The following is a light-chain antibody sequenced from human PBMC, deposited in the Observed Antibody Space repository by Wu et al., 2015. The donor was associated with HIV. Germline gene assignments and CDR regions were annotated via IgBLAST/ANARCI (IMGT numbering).Light chain of an antibody. V-gene: IGKV3-20*01. CDR1: QSVSSSY. J-gene: IGKJ3*01. Sequence: EIVLTQSPGTLSLSRGERATLSCRASQSVSSSYLGWYQQKPGQAPRLLIYGASNRATGIPDRFSGSGSGTDFTLTISRLEPEDFAVYYCQQYAGTPFTFGPGTKVDIK. CDR3: QQYAGTPFT. CDR2: GAS.